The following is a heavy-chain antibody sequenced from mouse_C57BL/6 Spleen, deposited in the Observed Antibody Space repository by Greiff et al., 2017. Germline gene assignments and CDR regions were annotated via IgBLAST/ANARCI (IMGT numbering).Heavy chain of an antibody. CDR1: GFNIKNTY. Sequence: VQLQQSVAELVRPGASVKLSCTASGFNIKNTYMHWVKQRPEQGLEWIGRIDPANGNTKYAPKFQGKATITADTSSNTAYLQLSSLTSEDTAIYYCARRTTTMVTTTGFDYWGQGTTLTVSS. CDR3: ARRTTTMVTTTGFDY. CDR2: IDPANGNT. D-gene: IGHD2-2*01. J-gene: IGHJ2*01. V-gene: IGHV14-3*01.